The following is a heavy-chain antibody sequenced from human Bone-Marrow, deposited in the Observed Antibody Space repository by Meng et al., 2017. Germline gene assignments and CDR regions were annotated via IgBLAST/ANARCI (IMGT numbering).Heavy chain of an antibody. J-gene: IGHJ4*02. V-gene: IGHV4-34*01. D-gene: IGHD2-21*02. CDR1: GGSFSGYY. Sequence: SETLSLTCAVYGGSFSGYYWSWIRQPPGKGLEWIGEINHSGSTNYNPSLKSRVTISVDTSKNQFSLKLSSVTAADTAGYYCARDVGCGGDCYGGYWGQGTLVTVSS. CDR2: INHSGST. CDR3: ARDVGCGGDCYGGY.